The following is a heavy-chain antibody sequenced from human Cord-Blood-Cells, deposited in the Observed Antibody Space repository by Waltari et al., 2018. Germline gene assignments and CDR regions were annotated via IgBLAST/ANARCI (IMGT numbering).Heavy chain of an antibody. CDR2: IIPIFGTA. J-gene: IGHJ6*02. V-gene: IGHV1-69*01. Sequence: QVQLVQSGAEVKKPGSSVKVSCKASGGTFSSIDISWVRQGPGPGLAWMGGIIPIFGTANYAQKFQGRVTITADESTSTAYMELSSLRSEDTAVYYCARECGGDCYYYYYYGMDVWGQGTTVTVSS. CDR3: ARECGGDCYYYYYYGMDV. CDR1: GGTFSSID. D-gene: IGHD2-21*02.